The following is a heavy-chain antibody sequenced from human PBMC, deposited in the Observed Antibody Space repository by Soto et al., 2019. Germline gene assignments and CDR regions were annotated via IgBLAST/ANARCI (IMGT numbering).Heavy chain of an antibody. CDR2: INPNGGST. CDR1: GYSFTSQY. V-gene: IGHV1-46*03. CDR3: AREQGLRPGGGGTEPLDI. J-gene: IGHJ3*02. D-gene: IGHD5-12*01. Sequence: QVQLVQSGAEVKKPGASVKISCEASGYSFTSQYVHWVRQAPGQGLEWMGIINPNGGSTTYAQKFRGRVPMARATSPSTGYLELSSRTAGDPAGYYCAREQGLRPGGGGTEPLDIWGQGTMVTVAS.